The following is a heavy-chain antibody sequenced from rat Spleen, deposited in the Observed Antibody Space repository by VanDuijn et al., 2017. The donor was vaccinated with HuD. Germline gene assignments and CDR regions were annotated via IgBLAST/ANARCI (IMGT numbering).Heavy chain of an antibody. CDR1: VYSITTNY. Sequence: EVQLQESGPGLVKPSQSLSLTCSVTVYSITTNYWDWIRKFPGNKLEWMGYINSAGSTNYNPSLKSRISITRDTSKNQFFLQVNSVTTEDTANYYCARRHYGYTDYFDYWGQGVMVTVSS. D-gene: IGHD1-9*01. CDR2: INSAGST. J-gene: IGHJ2*01. V-gene: IGHV3-3*01. CDR3: ARRHYGYTDYFDY.